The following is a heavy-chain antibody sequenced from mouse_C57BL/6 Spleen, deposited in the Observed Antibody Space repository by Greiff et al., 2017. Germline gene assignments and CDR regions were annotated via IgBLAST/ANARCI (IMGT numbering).Heavy chain of an antibody. CDR2: FYPGSGSI. J-gene: IGHJ2*01. D-gene: IGHD1-1*01. Sequence: QVQLQQSGAELVKPGASVKLSCKASGYTFTEYTIHWVKQRPGQGLEWIGWFYPGSGSIKYNEKFKGKATLTADKSSSTAYMELSSLTSEDSAVLFCARHVIYYYGSSDIDYWGQGTTLTVSS. CDR1: GYTFTEYT. V-gene: IGHV1-62-2*01. CDR3: ARHVIYYYGSSDIDY.